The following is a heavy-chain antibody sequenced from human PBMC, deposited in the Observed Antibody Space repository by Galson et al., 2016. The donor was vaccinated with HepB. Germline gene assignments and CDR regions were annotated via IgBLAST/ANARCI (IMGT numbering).Heavy chain of an antibody. Sequence: TLSLTCTVSGGALSIGTYYWSWIRQPAGKALEWIGRVYASGSSHYNPSPKSRVTMSVDTSKSQFYLSLTSVTAADTAVYYCASTVAVPDFYFDYWGQGTLLTVSS. CDR2: VYASGSS. D-gene: IGHD6-19*01. V-gene: IGHV4-61*02. CDR3: ASTVAVPDFYFDY. J-gene: IGHJ4*02. CDR1: GGALSIGTYY.